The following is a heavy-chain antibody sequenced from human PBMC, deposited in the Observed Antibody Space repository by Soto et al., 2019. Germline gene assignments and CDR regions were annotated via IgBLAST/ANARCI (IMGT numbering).Heavy chain of an antibody. CDR2: IYHSGST. D-gene: IGHD3-22*01. V-gene: IGHV4-4*02. CDR3: ARLGDYDSSGYYFNWFDP. J-gene: IGHJ5*02. Sequence: QVQLQESGPGLVKPSGTLSLTCAVSGGSISSSNWWSWVRQPPGKGLEWIGEIYHSGSTNYNPSLKSRVTISVDKSKNQFSLKLSSVTAADTAVYYCARLGDYDSSGYYFNWFDPWGQGTLVTVSS. CDR1: GGSISSSNW.